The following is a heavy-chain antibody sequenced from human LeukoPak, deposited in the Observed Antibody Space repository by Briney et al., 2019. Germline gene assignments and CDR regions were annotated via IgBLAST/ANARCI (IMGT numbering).Heavy chain of an antibody. J-gene: IGHJ4*01. Sequence: QPGGSLRLSCAASGLTFSSYEMNWVRQAPGKGLEWISYISSASNMIYYAESVKGRFTISRDNAKNSLYLQMNSLRAEDTAVYYCATASGSWYRYYFDTWGHGTLVTVSS. D-gene: IGHD6-13*01. CDR2: ISSASNMI. CDR1: GLTFSSYE. V-gene: IGHV3-48*03. CDR3: ATASGSWYRYYFDT.